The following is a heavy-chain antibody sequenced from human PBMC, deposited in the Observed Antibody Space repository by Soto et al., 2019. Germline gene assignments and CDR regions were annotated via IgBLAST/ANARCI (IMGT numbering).Heavy chain of an antibody. V-gene: IGHV1-8*01. CDR2: MNPNSGNT. CDR3: ARGPYYYYYMDV. CDR1: GYTFTSYD. J-gene: IGHJ6*03. Sequence: ASVKVSCKASGYTFTSYDINWVRQATGQGLEWMGWMNPNSGNTGYAQKFQGRVTMTRNTSISTAYMELSSLRSEDTAVYYCARGPYYYYYMDVWGKGTTVTVSS.